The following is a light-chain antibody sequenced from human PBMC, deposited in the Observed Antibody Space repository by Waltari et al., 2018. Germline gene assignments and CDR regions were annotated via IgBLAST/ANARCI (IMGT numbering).Light chain of an antibody. CDR2: DAS. J-gene: IGKJ5*01. Sequence: VVLTQSPATLSVSPGESAIISCRASQSVSSNLAWYQQKPGQAPRLLIYDASTRATSIPAKFSGSSSGTEFTLTINSLQSEDSATYYCQQYNRWPPITFGQGTRLEIK. CDR1: QSVSSN. V-gene: IGKV3-15*01. CDR3: QQYNRWPPIT.